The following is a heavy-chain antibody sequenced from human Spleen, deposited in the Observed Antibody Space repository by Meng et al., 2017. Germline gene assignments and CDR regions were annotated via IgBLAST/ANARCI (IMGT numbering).Heavy chain of an antibody. D-gene: IGHD3-10*01. CDR3: ARGYGSGSYYTFYYYGLDV. CDR1: GGSISSYY. CDR2: IYTSGST. J-gene: IGHJ6*02. Sequence: SETLSLTCTVSGGSISSYYWSWIRQPAENGLEWIGRIYTSGSTNYNPSLKSRVTMSVDTSKNQFSLKLSSVTVADTAVYYCARGYGSGSYYTFYYYGLDVWGQGTTVTVSS. V-gene: IGHV4-4*07.